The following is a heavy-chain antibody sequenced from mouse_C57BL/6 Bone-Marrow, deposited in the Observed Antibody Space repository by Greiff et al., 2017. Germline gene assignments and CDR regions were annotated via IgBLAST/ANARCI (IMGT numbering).Heavy chain of an antibody. CDR2: IWSGGST. CDR3: ARRGYYYGSNRNYYAMDY. V-gene: IGHV2-2*01. D-gene: IGHD1-1*01. J-gene: IGHJ4*01. Sequence: VQLVESGPGLVQPSQSLSITCTVSGFSLTSYGVHWVRQSPGKGLEWLGVIWSGGSTDYNAAFISRLSISKDNSKSQVFFKMNSLQADDTAIYYCARRGYYYGSNRNYYAMDYWGQGTSVTVSS. CDR1: GFSLTSYG.